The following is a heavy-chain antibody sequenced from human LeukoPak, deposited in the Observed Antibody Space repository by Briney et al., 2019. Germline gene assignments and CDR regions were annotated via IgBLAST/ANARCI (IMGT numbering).Heavy chain of an antibody. D-gene: IGHD3-10*01. J-gene: IGHJ6*03. CDR1: GFTFSSYA. V-gene: IGHV3-23*01. Sequence: GGSLRLSCAASGFTFSSYAVSWVRQAPGKGLEWVSAISGSGGSTYYADSVKGRFTISRDNSKNTLYLQMNSLRAEDTAVYYCAKDQLVRGVLYYMDVWGKGTTVTVSS. CDR2: ISGSGGST. CDR3: AKDQLVRGVLYYMDV.